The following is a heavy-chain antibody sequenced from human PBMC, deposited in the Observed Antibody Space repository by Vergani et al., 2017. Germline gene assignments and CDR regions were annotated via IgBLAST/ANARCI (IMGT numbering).Heavy chain of an antibody. V-gene: IGHV4-31*03. CDR3: ARDLIWFGEGGYAFDI. CDR2: IYYSGST. Sequence: QVQLQESGPGLVKPSQTLSLTCTVSGGSISSGGYYWSWIRQHPGKGLEWIGYIYYSGSTYYNPSLKSRVTISVDTAKNQFSLKLCAVTAADTAVYYCARDLIWFGEGGYAFDIWGQGTMVTASS. CDR1: GGSISSGGYY. D-gene: IGHD3-10*01. J-gene: IGHJ3*02.